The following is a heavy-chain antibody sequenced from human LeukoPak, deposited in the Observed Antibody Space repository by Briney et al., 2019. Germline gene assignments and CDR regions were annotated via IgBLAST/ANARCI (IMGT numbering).Heavy chain of an antibody. J-gene: IGHJ4*02. Sequence: GGSLRLSCVASGFTFDDYAMHWVRQAPGKGLEWVSGVTWNSGSIDYADSVKGRFTISRDNAKNSLYLQMNSLRAEDTAVYYCARVWGIAASSLDYWGQGTLVTVSS. CDR3: ARVWGIAASSLDY. CDR2: VTWNSGSI. CDR1: GFTFDDYA. V-gene: IGHV3-9*01. D-gene: IGHD6-13*01.